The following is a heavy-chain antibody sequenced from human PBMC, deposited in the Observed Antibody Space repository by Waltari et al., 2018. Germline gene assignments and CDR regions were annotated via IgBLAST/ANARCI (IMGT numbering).Heavy chain of an antibody. Sequence: EVQLVESGGGLVQPGGSLRLSCAASGFTFRSYWMSWVRQAPGKGLEWVGNIQPDGSQNYYVGSVGGRFTISRDNAKNSLYLQMNSLRAEDTAVYYCARDFSVYYFDYWGQGTLVTVSS. CDR2: IQPDGSQN. CDR1: GFTFRSYW. D-gene: IGHD3-10*01. CDR3: ARDFSVYYFDY. V-gene: IGHV3-7*01. J-gene: IGHJ4*02.